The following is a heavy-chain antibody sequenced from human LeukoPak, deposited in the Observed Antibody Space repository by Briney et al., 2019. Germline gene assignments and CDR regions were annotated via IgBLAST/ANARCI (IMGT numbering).Heavy chain of an antibody. J-gene: IGHJ6*02. CDR3: ARDIAMVRGPNSSYYGMDV. CDR1: GYTFTSYY. D-gene: IGHD3-10*01. CDR2: INPSGGST. V-gene: IGHV1-46*01. Sequence: ASVKVSCKASGYTFTSYYMHWVRQAPGQGLEWMGIINPSGGSTSYAQKFQGRVTMTRDTSTSTVYMELSSLRSEDTAVYYCARDIAMVRGPNSSYYGMDVWGQGTTVTVSS.